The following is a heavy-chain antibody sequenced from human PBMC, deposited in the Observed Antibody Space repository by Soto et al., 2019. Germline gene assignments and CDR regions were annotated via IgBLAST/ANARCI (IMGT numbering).Heavy chain of an antibody. D-gene: IGHD2-2*01. CDR3: AACTGPSCHRGREWFDP. J-gene: IGHJ5*02. Sequence: QVQLVQSGAEVKKPGASVKVSCTASGYTFSNYGITWVRQAPGQGLEWRGWISTYNGNTNYAKKVQGRGTMTIATSTSTAYMELRSLSSDDTAMYYCAACTGPSCHRGREWFDPWGQGTLVTVSA. V-gene: IGHV1-18*04. CDR1: GYTFSNYG. CDR2: ISTYNGNT.